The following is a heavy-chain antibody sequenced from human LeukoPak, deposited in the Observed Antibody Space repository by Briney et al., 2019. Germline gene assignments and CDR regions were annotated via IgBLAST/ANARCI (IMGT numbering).Heavy chain of an antibody. Sequence: GGSLRLSCATSQFKFNNYGMTWVRQAPGKGLEWVSSITGSGGGTQYADSVQGRFTISRDNSKNTLYLQMNGLRGDDTAVYYCVKDLPVLHYWGQGTLVTVSS. J-gene: IGHJ4*02. V-gene: IGHV3-23*01. CDR2: ITGSGGGT. CDR1: QFKFNNYG. D-gene: IGHD3-16*01. CDR3: VKDLPVLHY.